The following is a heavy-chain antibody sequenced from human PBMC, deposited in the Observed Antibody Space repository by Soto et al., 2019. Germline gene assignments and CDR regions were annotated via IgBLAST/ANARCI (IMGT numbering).Heavy chain of an antibody. V-gene: IGHV1-46*01. Sequence: ASVKVSCKSSGYTFINYYVHWVRQAPGQGLEWMGMINPSGGRTTYPQKFQGRVTMTRDTSTSTVYVELSSLRSDDTAVFYCAREKASTSLLTHYYYAMDVWGQGTAVTVSS. J-gene: IGHJ6*02. CDR3: AREKASTSLLTHYYYAMDV. CDR2: INPSGGRT. CDR1: GYTFINYY.